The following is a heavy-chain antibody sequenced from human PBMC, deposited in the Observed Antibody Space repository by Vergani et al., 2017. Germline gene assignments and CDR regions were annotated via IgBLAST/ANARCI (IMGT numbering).Heavy chain of an antibody. CDR2: ISWNSGSI. Sequence: EVQLVESGGGLVQPGRSLRLSCAASGFTFDDYAMHWVRQAPGKGLEWVSGISWNSGSIGYAESVKSRFTISRDTSKNTLYLEMNALRAEDTAVYYCARDFLTRVTTLDYYDMGVWGKGTTVTVSS. V-gene: IGHV3-9*01. CDR3: ARDFLTRVTTLDYYDMGV. D-gene: IGHD4-11*01. CDR1: GFTFDDYA. J-gene: IGHJ6*03.